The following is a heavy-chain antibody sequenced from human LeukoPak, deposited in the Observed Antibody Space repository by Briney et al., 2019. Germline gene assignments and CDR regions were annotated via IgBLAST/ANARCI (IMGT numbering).Heavy chain of an antibody. V-gene: IGHV1-8*01. CDR2: MNPNSGNT. D-gene: IGHD2-2*01. Sequence: ASVKVSCKASGYTFTSYDINWVRQATGQGLEWMGWMNPNSGNTGYAQKFQGRVTMTRNTSISTAYMELSSLRSEDTAVYYCAKRYCSSTNCYTGHAFDIWGQGTMVTVSS. CDR3: AKRYCSSTNCYTGHAFDI. CDR1: GYTFTSYD. J-gene: IGHJ3*02.